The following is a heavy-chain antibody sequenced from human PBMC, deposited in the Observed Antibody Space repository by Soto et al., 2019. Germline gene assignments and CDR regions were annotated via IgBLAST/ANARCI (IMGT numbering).Heavy chain of an antibody. J-gene: IGHJ4*03. V-gene: IGHV1-2*02. CDR3: ATSGSSCKSFFDY. D-gene: IGHD6-13*01. Sequence: ASVKVSCKASGYTFTGYYMHWLRQTTGQGLEWMGLINPNSGGTNYAQKFQGRVTMTRDTSISTAYMELSRLRSDDTALYYCATSGSSCKSFFDYWGQRPL. CDR2: INPNSGGT. CDR1: GYTFTGYY.